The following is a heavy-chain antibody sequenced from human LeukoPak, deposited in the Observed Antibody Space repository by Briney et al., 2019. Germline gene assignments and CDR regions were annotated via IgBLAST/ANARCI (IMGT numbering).Heavy chain of an antibody. CDR2: IRGSGGST. J-gene: IGHJ6*03. Sequence: GGSLRLSCAASGFTFSSYAMSWVRQAPGKGLEWVSAIRGSGGSTYYADSVKGRFTISRDNSKNTLYLQMNSLRAEDTAVYYCAKYYYDSSGYYPLEYYYYMDVWGKGTTVTVSS. CDR1: GFTFSSYA. V-gene: IGHV3-23*01. D-gene: IGHD3-22*01. CDR3: AKYYYDSSGYYPLEYYYYMDV.